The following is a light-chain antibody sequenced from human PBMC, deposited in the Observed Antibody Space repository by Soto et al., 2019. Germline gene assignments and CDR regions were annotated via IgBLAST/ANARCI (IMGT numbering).Light chain of an antibody. J-gene: IGKJ2*01. Sequence: EIVMTQSPATLSVSPGERATLSCRASQSVSSNLAWYQQKPGQAPRILIYGASTRATGIPARFSGSGSGTEFTLTISSLQSEDFAVYYCQQYNNWPRNTFGQGTMLEIK. CDR1: QSVSSN. CDR3: QQYNNWPRNT. V-gene: IGKV3-15*01. CDR2: GAS.